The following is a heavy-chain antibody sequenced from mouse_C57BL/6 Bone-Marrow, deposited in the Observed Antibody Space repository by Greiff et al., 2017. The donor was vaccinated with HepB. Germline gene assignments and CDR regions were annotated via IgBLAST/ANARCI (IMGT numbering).Heavy chain of an antibody. V-gene: IGHV1-80*01. J-gene: IGHJ3*01. D-gene: IGHD2-4*01. CDR3: ARRDYDYDDGY. Sequence: QVQLQQSGAELVKPGASVKISCKASGYAFSSYWMNWVKQRPGKGLEWIGQIYPGDGDTNYNGKFKGKATLTADTSSSTAYMQLSSLTSEDSAVYYCARRDYDYDDGYWGQGTLVTVSA. CDR1: GYAFSSYW. CDR2: IYPGDGDT.